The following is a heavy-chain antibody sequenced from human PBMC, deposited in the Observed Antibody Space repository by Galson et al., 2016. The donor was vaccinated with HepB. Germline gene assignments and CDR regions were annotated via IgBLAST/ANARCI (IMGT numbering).Heavy chain of an antibody. J-gene: IGHJ4*02. CDR1: GDSINKTNFY. Sequence: ETLSLTCSISGDSINKTNFYWGWIRQPPGKGLEWIGTVYYSGTTYYSPSLRSRLLMSVDTSRNQFSLKLSSVTDAATATYYCARHHDWAQLWLPLTNFFDVWGPGALVSVAS. CDR3: ARHHDWAQLWLPLTNFFDV. CDR2: VYYSGTT. V-gene: IGHV4-39*01. D-gene: IGHD3-9*01.